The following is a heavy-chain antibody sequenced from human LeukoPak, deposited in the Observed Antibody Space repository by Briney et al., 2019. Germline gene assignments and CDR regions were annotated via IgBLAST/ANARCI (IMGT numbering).Heavy chain of an antibody. J-gene: IGHJ2*01. CDR3: AKNPYQLFRYSYFDL. CDR2: ISYDGSNK. D-gene: IGHD2-2*01. CDR1: GFTFSSYA. V-gene: IGHV3-30-3*02. Sequence: GGSLRLSCAASGFTFSSYAMHWVRQAPGKGLEWVAVISYDGSNKYYADSVKGRFTISRDNSKNTLYLQMNSLRAEDTAVYYCAKNPYQLFRYSYFDLWGRGTRVTVSS.